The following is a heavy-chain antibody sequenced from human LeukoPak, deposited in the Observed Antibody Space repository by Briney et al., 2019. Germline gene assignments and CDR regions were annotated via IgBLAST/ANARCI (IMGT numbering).Heavy chain of an antibody. D-gene: IGHD3-22*01. CDR2: ISSSSSTI. V-gene: IGHV3-48*04. CDR1: GFTFSSYS. Sequence: LPGRSLRLSCAASGFTFSSYSMNWVRQAPGKGLEWVSYISSSSSTIYYADSVKGRFTISRDNAKNSLYLQMNSLRAEDTAVYYCARDVHIYDSSGTDAFDIWGQGTMVTVSS. CDR3: ARDVHIYDSSGTDAFDI. J-gene: IGHJ3*02.